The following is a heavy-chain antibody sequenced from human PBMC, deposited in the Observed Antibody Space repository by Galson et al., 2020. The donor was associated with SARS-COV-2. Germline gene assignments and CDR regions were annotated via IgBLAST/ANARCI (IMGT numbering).Heavy chain of an antibody. CDR2: IYYRSKWYD. V-gene: IGHV6-1*01. Sequence: SQTLSLTCAISGDSVSSNSVAWNWIRQSPSRGLEWLGRIYYRSKWYDDYAVSVKSRITINPDTSKNQFSLHLNSVTPEDTGVYYCARLTPTLGWFDPWGQGTRVTVSS. CDR3: ARLTPTLGWFDP. D-gene: IGHD7-27*01. J-gene: IGHJ5*02. CDR1: GDSVSSNSVA.